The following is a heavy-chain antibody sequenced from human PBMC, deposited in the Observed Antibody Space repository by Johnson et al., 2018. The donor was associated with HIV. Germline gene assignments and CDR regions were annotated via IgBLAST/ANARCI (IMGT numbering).Heavy chain of an antibody. Sequence: PGGSLRVSCAASGFTFDDYGMSWVRQAPGKGLEWVGRIKSETDGGTTDSAAPVKGRFTISRDDSKNTLYLQMNSLKIEDTAVYYCTTGQLGGASDIWGQGTMVTVSS. CDR3: TTGQLGGASDI. V-gene: IGHV3-15*01. CDR1: GFTFDDYG. J-gene: IGHJ3*02. D-gene: IGHD6-13*01. CDR2: IKSETDGGTT.